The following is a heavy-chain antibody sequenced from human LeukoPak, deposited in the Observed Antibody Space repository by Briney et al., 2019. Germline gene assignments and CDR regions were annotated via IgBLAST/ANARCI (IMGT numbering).Heavy chain of an antibody. J-gene: IGHJ4*02. D-gene: IGHD3-10*01. CDR2: IDGGGRGT. CDR1: GFTFSSYA. V-gene: IGHV3-23*01. Sequence: GGSLRLSCAASGFTFSSYAISWVRQAPGKGLEWVSAIDGGGRGTYHADSVKGRFTISRDNSKNTLYLQMNSLRAEDTAVYYCAKDGGYGPGNYYPDYWGQGALVTVSS. CDR3: AKDGGYGPGNYYPDY.